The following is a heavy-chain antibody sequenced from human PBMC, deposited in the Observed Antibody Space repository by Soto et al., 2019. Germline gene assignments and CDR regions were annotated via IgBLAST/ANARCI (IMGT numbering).Heavy chain of an antibody. CDR3: ARAATEGYFDL. V-gene: IGHV3-30-3*01. D-gene: IGHD4-17*01. CDR1: GFTFSSYA. CDR2: ISYDGSNK. J-gene: IGHJ2*01. Sequence: QVQLVESGGGVVQPGRSLRLSCAASGFTFSSYAMHWVRQAPGKGLEWVAVISYDGSNKYYADSVKGRFTISRDNSKNTLYLHMKSLRAEDTAVYYCARAATEGYFDLWGRGALVTVSS.